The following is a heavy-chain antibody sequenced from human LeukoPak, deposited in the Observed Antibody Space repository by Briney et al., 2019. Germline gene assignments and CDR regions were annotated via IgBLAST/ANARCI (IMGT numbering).Heavy chain of an antibody. CDR2: ISSSASTI. D-gene: IGHD2-15*01. V-gene: IGHV3-11*01. CDR1: GFTFSDYY. J-gene: IGHJ1*01. CDR3: AREDCSGDSCYSAYFQH. Sequence: GGSLRLSCAASGFTFSDYYMSWIRQAPGKGLEWVSYISSSASTIYYADSVKGRFTISRDNAKNSLYLQMNSLRAEDTAVYYCAREDCSGDSCYSAYFQHWGQGTLVTVSS.